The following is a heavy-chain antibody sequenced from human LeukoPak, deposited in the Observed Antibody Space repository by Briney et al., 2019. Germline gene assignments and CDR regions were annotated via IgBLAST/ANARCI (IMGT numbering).Heavy chain of an antibody. J-gene: IGHJ5*02. CDR2: IYSGGST. Sequence: GGSLRPPCAASGFTFSSYGMHWVRQAPGKGLEWVSVIYSGGSTYYADSVKGRFTISRDNSKNTLYLQMNSLRAEDTAVYYCASGFYYGSWFDPWGQGTLVTVSS. V-gene: IGHV3-66*01. CDR3: ASGFYYGSWFDP. CDR1: GFTFSSYG. D-gene: IGHD4-17*01.